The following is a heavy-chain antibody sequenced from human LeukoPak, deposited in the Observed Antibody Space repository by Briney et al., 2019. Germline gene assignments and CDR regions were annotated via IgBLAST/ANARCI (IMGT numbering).Heavy chain of an antibody. Sequence: SETLSLTCTVSGGSISNYYWSWIRQPAGKGLEWIGRIYTSASTTYNPSLKSRVTLSLDASKNQFSLKLSSVTAADTAVYYCARGRYCTATACWGGDAFDIWGQGTVVTVSS. CDR3: ARGRYCTATACWGGDAFDI. D-gene: IGHD2-8*02. V-gene: IGHV4-4*07. J-gene: IGHJ3*02. CDR2: IYTSAST. CDR1: GGSISNYY.